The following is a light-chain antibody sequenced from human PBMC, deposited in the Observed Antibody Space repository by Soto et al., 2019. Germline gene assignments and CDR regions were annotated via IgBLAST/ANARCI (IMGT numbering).Light chain of an antibody. CDR1: GSNIGSNA. J-gene: IGLJ2*01. Sequence: QSVLTQPPSASGTPGQRVTISCSGSGSNIGSNAVYWYQQLPGTAPTLLIYSNNQRPSGVPDRFSGSKSGTSASLAISGLQSEDEADYYCAAWDVSLNDVVFGGGTKVTVL. CDR3: AAWDVSLNDVV. CDR2: SNN. V-gene: IGLV1-44*01.